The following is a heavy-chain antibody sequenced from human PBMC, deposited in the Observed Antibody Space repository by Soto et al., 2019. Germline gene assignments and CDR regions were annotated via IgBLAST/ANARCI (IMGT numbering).Heavy chain of an antibody. Sequence: SETLSLTCSVSAGSLSNYYWTWIRQPPGRGLEWIGEIYHSGSTKYNPSLKSRVTISIDTSKNQFSLNLNSVTPADTAVYYCARGGRGSGLYFLYYFDYWGQGSLVTVS. CDR1: AGSLSNYY. CDR2: IYHSGST. CDR3: ARGGRGSGLYFLYYFDY. V-gene: IGHV4-59*01. J-gene: IGHJ4*02. D-gene: IGHD6-19*01.